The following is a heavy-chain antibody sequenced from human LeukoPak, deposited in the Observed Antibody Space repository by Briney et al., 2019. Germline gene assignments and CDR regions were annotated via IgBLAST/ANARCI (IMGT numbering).Heavy chain of an antibody. J-gene: IGHJ5*02. Sequence: PSETLSLTCTVSGGSISSYYWSWIRQPPGKGLEWIGYIYYSGSTNYNTSLKSRVTISVDTSKNQFSLKLSSVTAADTAVYYCARVVGSGAWFDPWGQGTLVTVSS. CDR1: GGSISSYY. CDR3: ARVVGSGAWFDP. V-gene: IGHV4-59*01. CDR2: IYYSGST. D-gene: IGHD3-10*01.